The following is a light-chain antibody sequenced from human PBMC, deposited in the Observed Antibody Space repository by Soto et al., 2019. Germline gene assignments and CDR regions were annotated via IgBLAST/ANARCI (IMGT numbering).Light chain of an antibody. CDR2: EVS. CDR3: SSYRSVATIT. V-gene: IGLV2-14*01. J-gene: IGLJ1*01. Sequence: QSGLTQPASVCGSPGQSITISCTGTSSDVGGYNYVSWYQQHPGKAPRLMIYEVSNRPSGVSNRFSGSKSANTASLTISGLQTEDEADYYRSSYRSVATITFGTGTKVTVL. CDR1: SSDVGGYNY.